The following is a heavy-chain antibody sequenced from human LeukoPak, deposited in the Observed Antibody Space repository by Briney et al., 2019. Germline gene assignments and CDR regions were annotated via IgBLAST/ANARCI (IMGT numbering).Heavy chain of an antibody. D-gene: IGHD4-23*01. J-gene: IGHJ4*02. CDR1: GFSLSTSGMC. CDR3: ARIQAYGGNYEGYYFNY. Sequence: ESGPALVKPTQTLTVTCTFSGFSLSTSGMCVSWVRQPPGKALEWLALIDWDDDKFYSTSLKTRLTISKDTSRNQVVLTMTNMDPVDTATYYCARIQAYGGNYEGYYFNYWGQGTLVTVSS. CDR2: IDWDDDK. V-gene: IGHV2-70*20.